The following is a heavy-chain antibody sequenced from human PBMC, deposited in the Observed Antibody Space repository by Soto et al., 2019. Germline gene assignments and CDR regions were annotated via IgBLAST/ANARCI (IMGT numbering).Heavy chain of an antibody. CDR2: IWYDGSNK. CDR1: GFTFSSYG. D-gene: IGHD3-10*01. J-gene: IGHJ5*02. Sequence: QVQLVESGGGVVQPGRSLRLSCAASGFTFSSYGMHWVRQAPGKGLEWVAVIWYDGSNKYYADSVKGRFTISRDNSKNPLYLQMNSLRAEDTAVYYCAREVWFGELADWFDPWGQGTLVTVSS. CDR3: AREVWFGELADWFDP. V-gene: IGHV3-33*01.